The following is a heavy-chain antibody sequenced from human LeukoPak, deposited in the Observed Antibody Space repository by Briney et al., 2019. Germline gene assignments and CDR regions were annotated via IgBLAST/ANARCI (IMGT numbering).Heavy chain of an antibody. CDR1: GFTFSSYA. D-gene: IGHD5-12*01. CDR3: VKGPPTGGYGDY. J-gene: IGHJ4*02. V-gene: IGHV3-23*03. Sequence: SGGSLRLSCAASGFTFSSYAMSWVRQAPGKGLEWVSVIYTGGTTYYADSVKGRFTISRDNSMNTLYLQMNSLRAEDTAVYYCVKGPPTGGYGDYWGQGTLVTVSS. CDR2: IYTGGTT.